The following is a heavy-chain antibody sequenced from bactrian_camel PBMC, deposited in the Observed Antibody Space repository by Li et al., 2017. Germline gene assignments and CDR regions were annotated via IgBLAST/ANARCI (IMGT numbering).Heavy chain of an antibody. CDR3: AADRYDPYILGLD. Sequence: HVQLVESGGGAVQPGGSLRLSCAASGFTFSSGYMNWVRQAPGKGLEWVSSISTGGSGTYYAESVKGRFTISKDNAKNTLYLQMNTLKPEDTAVYYCAADRYDPYILGLDWGQGTQVTVS. V-gene: IGHV3S6*01. CDR2: ISTGGSGT. D-gene: IGHD3*01. J-gene: IGHJ4*01. CDR1: GFTFSSGY.